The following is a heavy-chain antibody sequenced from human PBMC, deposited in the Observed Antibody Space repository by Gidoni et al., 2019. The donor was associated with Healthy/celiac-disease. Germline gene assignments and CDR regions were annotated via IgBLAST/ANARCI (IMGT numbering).Heavy chain of an antibody. CDR1: GFTFSSYA. D-gene: IGHD6-13*01. J-gene: IGHJ5*02. CDR3: ARGVAAAGWFDP. CDR2: LSYDGSNN. V-gene: IGHV3-30*04. Sequence: QVQLVESGGGVVQPGRSLRRSCAASGFTFSSYAMHWVRQAPGKGLDGVAVLSYDGSNNYYADSVKGRFTISRDNSKNTLYLQMNSLRAEDTAVYYCARGVAAAGWFDPWGQGTLVTVSS.